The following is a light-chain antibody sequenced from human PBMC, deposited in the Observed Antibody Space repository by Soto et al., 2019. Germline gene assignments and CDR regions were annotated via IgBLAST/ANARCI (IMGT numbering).Light chain of an antibody. Sequence: EIVMTQSPATLSVSPGERATLSCRASQSFSSNLAWYQQKPGQAPRLLIYGASTRATGVPARFSGSGSGTEFTLTISSLQSEDFAVYYCQQYNKWPRTFGQGTRLEI. V-gene: IGKV3-15*01. CDR1: QSFSSN. CDR2: GAS. CDR3: QQYNKWPRT. J-gene: IGKJ5*01.